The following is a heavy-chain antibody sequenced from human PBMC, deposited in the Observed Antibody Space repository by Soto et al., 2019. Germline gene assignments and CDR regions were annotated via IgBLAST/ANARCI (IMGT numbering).Heavy chain of an antibody. CDR3: AREDMPCSGGSCYPNWFDP. CDR1: GFTFSSYS. CDR2: ISSSSSTI. D-gene: IGHD2-15*01. J-gene: IGHJ5*02. Sequence: GGSLRLSCAASGFTFSSYSMNWVRQAPGKGLEWVSYISSSSSTIYYADSVKGRFTISRDNAKNSLYLQMNSLRDEDTAVYYCAREDMPCSGGSCYPNWFDPWGQGTLVTVSS. V-gene: IGHV3-48*02.